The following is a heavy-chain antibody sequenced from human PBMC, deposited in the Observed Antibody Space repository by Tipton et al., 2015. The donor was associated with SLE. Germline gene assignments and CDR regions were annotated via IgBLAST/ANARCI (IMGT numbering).Heavy chain of an antibody. CDR2: ISSSGSTI. CDR3: AKHDSYGQSGFGY. CDR1: GFTFSSYE. V-gene: IGHV3-48*03. Sequence: SLRLSCAASGFTFSSYEMNWVRQAPGKGLEWVSYISSSGSTIYYADSVKGRFTISRDNAKNSLYLQMNSLRAEDTAVYYCAKHDSYGQSGFGYWGQGTLVTVSS. J-gene: IGHJ4*02. D-gene: IGHD5-18*01.